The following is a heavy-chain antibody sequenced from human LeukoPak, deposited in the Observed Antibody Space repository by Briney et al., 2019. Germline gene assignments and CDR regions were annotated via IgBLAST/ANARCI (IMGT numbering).Heavy chain of an antibody. V-gene: IGHV1-18*01. D-gene: IGHD2-15*01. CDR1: GYTFTSSG. CDR2: INTHNGYS. CDR3: AKNTTGGYSDY. J-gene: IGHJ4*02. Sequence: ASVTVSCMTSGYTFTSSGITWVRQAPGQGLEWMGWINTHNGYSKYAQRLQGRVTMTADTSTSTAYMELSSLTSNDTAVYFCAKNTTGGYSDYWGQGTLVTVSS.